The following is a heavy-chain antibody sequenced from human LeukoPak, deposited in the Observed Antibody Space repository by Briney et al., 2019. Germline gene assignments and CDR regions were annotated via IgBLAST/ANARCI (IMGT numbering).Heavy chain of an antibody. Sequence: GGSLRLSCAASGFTFSNYGMHWVRQAPGKGLEWVAFIRYDGSNKCYADSVKGRFTISRDNSKNTLYLQMNNLKTEDTAIYYCVASIINPSNYWGQGTLVTVSS. CDR3: VASIINPSNY. CDR2: IRYDGSNK. V-gene: IGHV3-30*02. D-gene: IGHD3-10*01. J-gene: IGHJ4*02. CDR1: GFTFSNYG.